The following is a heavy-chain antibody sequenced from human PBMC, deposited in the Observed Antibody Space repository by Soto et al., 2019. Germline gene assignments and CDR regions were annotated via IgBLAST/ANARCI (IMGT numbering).Heavy chain of an antibody. Sequence: ASVKVSCKASGYTFTSYAMHWVRQAPGQRLEWMGWINAGNGNTKYSQKFQGRVTITRDTSASTAYMELSSLRSEDTAVYYCARDGSLTYYDFWSGYVNNWFDPWGQGTLVTVSS. CDR2: INAGNGNT. CDR3: ARDGSLTYYDFWSGYVNNWFDP. CDR1: GYTFTSYA. J-gene: IGHJ5*02. V-gene: IGHV1-3*01. D-gene: IGHD3-3*01.